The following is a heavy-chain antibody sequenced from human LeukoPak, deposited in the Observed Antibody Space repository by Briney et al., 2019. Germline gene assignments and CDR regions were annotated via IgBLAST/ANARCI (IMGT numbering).Heavy chain of an antibody. CDR1: GFTFSSNA. Sequence: GGTLRLSCAASGFTFSSNAMSWVCIPPGTGLELVSTISGYCGSTYYADSVQGRFTLSRDNPKNALYLQMNRLRAEDTAVYYCAKSRTRATPLYFDYWGQGTLVTDCS. D-gene: IGHD1-7*01. CDR2: ISGYCGST. CDR3: AKSRTRATPLYFDY. J-gene: IGHJ4*02. V-gene: IGHV3-23*01.